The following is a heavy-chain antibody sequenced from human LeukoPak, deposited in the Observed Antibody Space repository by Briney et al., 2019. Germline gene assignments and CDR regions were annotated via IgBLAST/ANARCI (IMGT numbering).Heavy chain of an antibody. D-gene: IGHD3-10*01. J-gene: IGHJ3*02. Sequence: SQTLSLTCAISGDSVSSNSAAWNWIRQSPSRGLEWLGRTYYRSKWYNDYAVSVKSRITINPDTSKNQFSLQLNSVTPEDTAVYYCAGDGFTMVRGVPKGPDAFDIWGQGTMVTVSS. V-gene: IGHV6-1*01. CDR3: AGDGFTMVRGVPKGPDAFDI. CDR2: TYYRSKWYN. CDR1: GDSVSSNSAA.